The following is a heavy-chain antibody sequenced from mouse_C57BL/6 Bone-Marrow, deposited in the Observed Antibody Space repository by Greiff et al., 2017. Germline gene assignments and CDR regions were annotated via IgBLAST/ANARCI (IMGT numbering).Heavy chain of an antibody. Sequence: VQLQQSGAELVRPGTSVKVSCKASGYAFTNYLIEWVKQRPGQGLEWIGVINPGSGGTNYNEKFKGKATLTADKTSSTAYMQLSSLTSEDSAVYFCGGSGGDYNWDFDVWGTGTTVTVSS. CDR2: INPGSGGT. CDR1: GYAFTNYL. D-gene: IGHD2-13*01. CDR3: GGSGGDYNWDFDV. V-gene: IGHV1-54*01. J-gene: IGHJ1*03.